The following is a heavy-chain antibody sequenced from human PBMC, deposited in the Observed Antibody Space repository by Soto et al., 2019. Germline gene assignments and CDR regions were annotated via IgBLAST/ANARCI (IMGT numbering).Heavy chain of an antibody. CDR3: AKRYVQHYGMDV. D-gene: IGHD5-18*01. Sequence: GGSLRLSCAASGFTFDDYTMYSVRHAPGKGLQWLSLISWDGGSTYYADCVKGRFTISRDNSKNSQYLQMNSLRTEDTALYYCAKRYVQHYGMDVWGQGTTVT. CDR2: ISWDGGST. V-gene: IGHV3-43*01. CDR1: GFTFDDYT. J-gene: IGHJ6*02.